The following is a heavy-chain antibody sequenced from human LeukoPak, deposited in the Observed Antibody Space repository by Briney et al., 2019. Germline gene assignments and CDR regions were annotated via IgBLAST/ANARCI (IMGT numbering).Heavy chain of an antibody. J-gene: IGHJ5*02. Sequence: GASVKVSCKASGGTFSSYAISWVRQAPGQGLEWMGGIIPIFGTANYAQKFQGRVTITADESTSTAYMELGSLRSEDTAVYYCARDNSSSFDPWGQGTLVTVSS. CDR1: GGTFSSYA. D-gene: IGHD6-6*01. V-gene: IGHV1-69*13. CDR2: IIPIFGTA. CDR3: ARDNSSSFDP.